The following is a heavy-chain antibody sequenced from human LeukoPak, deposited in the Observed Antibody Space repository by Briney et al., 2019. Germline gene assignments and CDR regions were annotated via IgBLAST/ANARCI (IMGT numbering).Heavy chain of an antibody. J-gene: IGHJ4*02. D-gene: IGHD7-27*01. CDR1: GLTFRTTW. CDR2: MNGEGTTI. V-gene: IGHV3-74*01. Sequence: GGSLRLSCATSGLTFRTTWMHWVRQAPGKGLMWVSRMNGEGTTIDYADSVKGRFTISRDNAKNTLYLQMNSLRAEDTAVYYCATSLGPLTDYWGRGTLVTVSS. CDR3: ATSLGPLTDY.